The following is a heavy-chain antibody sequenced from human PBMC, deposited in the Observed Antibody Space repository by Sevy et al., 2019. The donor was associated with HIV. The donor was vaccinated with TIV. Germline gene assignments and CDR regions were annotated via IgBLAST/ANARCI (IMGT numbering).Heavy chain of an antibody. CDR3: VGADRPNQGDF. D-gene: IGHD6-6*01. J-gene: IGHJ4*02. CDR2: IYSDGTT. CDR1: GFTVSRNF. V-gene: IGHV3-53*01. Sequence: GGCLRLSCAASGFTVSRNFMSWIRQAPGKGLEWVSIIYSDGTTFYAESVKGRFTISRDNSRNTLYLQMNTLRAEDTAVYYCVGADRPNQGDFWGQGNLVTVSS.